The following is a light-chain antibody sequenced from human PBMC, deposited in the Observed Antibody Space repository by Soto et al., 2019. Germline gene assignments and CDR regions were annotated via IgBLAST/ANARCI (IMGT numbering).Light chain of an antibody. V-gene: IGLV2-14*01. Sequence: QSALTQPASVSGSPGQSITISCTGTSSDAGGYNYVSWYQQLPGKAPKLMIYDVSNRPSGVSNRFSGSKSGNTASLTISGLQAEDEADYYCSSYTSSSTLWVFGGGTKLTVL. J-gene: IGLJ2*01. CDR3: SSYTSSSTLWV. CDR1: SSDAGGYNY. CDR2: DVS.